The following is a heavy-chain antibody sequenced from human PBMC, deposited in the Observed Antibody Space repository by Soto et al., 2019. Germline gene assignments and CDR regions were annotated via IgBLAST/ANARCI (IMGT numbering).Heavy chain of an antibody. V-gene: IGHV5-10-1*01. CDR2: IDPSDSQT. Sequence: GESLKISCNGSGYSFACYWITWVRQKPGKGLEWMGRIDPSDSQTYYSPSFRGHVTISVTKSITTVFLQWRSLRASDTAMYYCARQIYDSDTGPNFQYYFDSWGQGTPVTVSS. J-gene: IGHJ4*02. CDR3: ARQIYDSDTGPNFQYYFDS. CDR1: GYSFACYW. D-gene: IGHD3-22*01.